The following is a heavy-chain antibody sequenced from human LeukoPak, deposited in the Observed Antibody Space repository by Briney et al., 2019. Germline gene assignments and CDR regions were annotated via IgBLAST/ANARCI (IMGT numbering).Heavy chain of an antibody. CDR2: IIPIFGTA. J-gene: IGHJ3*02. V-gene: IGHV1-69*05. CDR3: ARAVGYSYGALDAFDI. D-gene: IGHD5-18*01. CDR1: GGTFSSYA. Sequence: GASVKVSCKASGGTFSSYAISWVRQAPGQGLEWMGGIIPIFGTANYAQKFRGRVTITTDESTSTAYMELSSLRSEDTAVYYCARAVGYSYGALDAFDIWGQGTMVTVSS.